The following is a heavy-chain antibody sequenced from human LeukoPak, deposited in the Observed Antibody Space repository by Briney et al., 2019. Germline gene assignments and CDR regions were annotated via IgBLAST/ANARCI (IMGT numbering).Heavy chain of an antibody. CDR3: ASRGSLSSTNFDY. CDR1: GFTFSSYW. Sequence: GSLRLSCAASGFTFSSYWMSWIRQPPGKGLEWIGEINHSGSTNYNPSLKSRVTISVDTSKNQFSLKLSSVTAADTAVYYCASRGSLSSTNFDYWGQGTLVTVSS. J-gene: IGHJ4*02. D-gene: IGHD3-16*02. V-gene: IGHV4-34*01. CDR2: INHSGST.